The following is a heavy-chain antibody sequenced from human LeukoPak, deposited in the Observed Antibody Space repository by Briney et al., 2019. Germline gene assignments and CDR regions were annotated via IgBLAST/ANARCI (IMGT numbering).Heavy chain of an antibody. D-gene: IGHD5-24*01. CDR3: ARDSQMSTTNVDY. CDR2: IWYDGSNT. CDR1: GLSFSSHG. J-gene: IGHJ4*02. Sequence: GGSLRLSCAASGLSFSSHGMHWVRQAPGKGLEWVALIWYDGSNTFYADSVKGRFTISRDNSKNTLYLQMNSLRAEDMAVYYCARDSQMSTTNVDYWGQGTLVTVSS. V-gene: IGHV3-33*01.